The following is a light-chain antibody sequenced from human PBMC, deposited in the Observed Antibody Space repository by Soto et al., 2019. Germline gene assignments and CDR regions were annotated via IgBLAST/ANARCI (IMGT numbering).Light chain of an antibody. V-gene: IGLV2-14*01. CDR2: EVT. Sequence: QSVLTQPASVSGSPGQSITISCAGPRDDIGAYDYVSWYQQHPGNAPKLLVYEVTNRPSGVSDRFSGSKSGNTASLTISGLQAEDEADYYCISYTNSSAVVFGGGTKVTVL. J-gene: IGLJ2*01. CDR3: ISYTNSSAVV. CDR1: RDDIGAYDY.